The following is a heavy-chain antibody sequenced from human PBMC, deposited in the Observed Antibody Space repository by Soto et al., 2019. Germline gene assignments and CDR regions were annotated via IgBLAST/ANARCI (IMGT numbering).Heavy chain of an antibody. CDR2: IVVGSGST. CDR3: AAGYCSSTSCLQHYYYYGMDV. CDR1: GFTFTSSA. Sequence: VASVKVSCKASGFTFTSSAMQWVRQARGQRLEWIGWIVVGSGSTNYAQKFQERVTITRDMSTSTAYMELSSLRSEDTAVYYCAAGYCSSTSCLQHYYYYGMDVWG. V-gene: IGHV1-58*02. J-gene: IGHJ6*02. D-gene: IGHD2-2*01.